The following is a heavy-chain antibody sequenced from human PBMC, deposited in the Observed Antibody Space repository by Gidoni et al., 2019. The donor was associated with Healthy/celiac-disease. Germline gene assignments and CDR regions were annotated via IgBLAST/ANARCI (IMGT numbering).Heavy chain of an antibody. Sequence: EVQLLESGGGLVQPGGSLRLSCAASGLTFRSYAMSWVRQSPGKGLEWVSVSSGSGGSTDYADSVKGRFTISRDNSKNTLYLQMNSLRAEDTAVYYCAKEKVEVASPYYFDYWGQGTLVTVSS. D-gene: IGHD6-19*01. V-gene: IGHV3-23*01. CDR2: SSGSGGST. CDR3: AKEKVEVASPYYFDY. J-gene: IGHJ4*02. CDR1: GLTFRSYA.